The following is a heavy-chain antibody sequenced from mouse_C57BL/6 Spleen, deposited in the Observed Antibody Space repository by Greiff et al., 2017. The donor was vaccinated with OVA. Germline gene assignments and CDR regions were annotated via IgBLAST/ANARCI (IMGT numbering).Heavy chain of an antibody. CDR3: ARLYYGSSYVMDY. CDR2: IDPSDSET. J-gene: IGHJ4*01. CDR1: GYTFTSYW. V-gene: IGHV1-52*01. D-gene: IGHD1-1*01. Sequence: QVQLQQPGAELVRPGSSVKLSCKASGYTFTSYWMHWVKQRPIQGLEWIGNIDPSDSETHYNQKFKDKATLTVDKSSSTAYMQLSSLTSEDSAVYYWARLYYGSSYVMDYWGQGTSVTVSS.